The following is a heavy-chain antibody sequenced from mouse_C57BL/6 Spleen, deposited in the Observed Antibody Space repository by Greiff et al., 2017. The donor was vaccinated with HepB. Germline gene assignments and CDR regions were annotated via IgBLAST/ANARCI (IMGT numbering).Heavy chain of an antibody. J-gene: IGHJ2*01. CDR1: GYAFSSSW. Sequence: VKLMESGPELVKPGASVKISCKASGYAFSSSWMNWVKQRPGKGLEWIGRIYPGDGDTNYNGKFKGKATLTADKSSSTAYMQLSSLTSEDSAVYFCARGIITTVVERDYFDYWGQGTTLTVSS. CDR3: ARGIITTVVERDYFDY. V-gene: IGHV1-82*01. CDR2: IYPGDGDT. D-gene: IGHD1-1*01.